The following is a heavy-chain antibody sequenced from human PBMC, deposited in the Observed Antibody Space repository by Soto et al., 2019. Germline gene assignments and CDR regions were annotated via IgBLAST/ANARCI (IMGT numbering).Heavy chain of an antibody. CDR2: INPSGGST. CDR3: ARDPIAARPFRNFDY. CDR1: EYTFTSYY. V-gene: IGHV1-46*01. J-gene: IGHJ4*02. Sequence: VASVKVSCKASEYTFTSYYMHWVRQAPGQGLEWMGIINPSGGSTSYAQKFQGRVTMTRDTSTSTVYMELSSLRSEDTAVYYCARDPIAARPFRNFDYWGQGTLVTVSS. D-gene: IGHD6-6*01.